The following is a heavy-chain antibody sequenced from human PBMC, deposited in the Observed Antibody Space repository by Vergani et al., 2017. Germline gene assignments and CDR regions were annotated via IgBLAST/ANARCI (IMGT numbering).Heavy chain of an antibody. CDR1: GGTFSSYT. J-gene: IGHJ3*02. CDR3: ARVRGGVYGSSWYDDAFDI. V-gene: IGHV1-69*02. Sequence: QVQLVQSGAEVKKPGSSVKVSCKASGGTFSSYTISWVRQAPGQGLEWMGRIIPILGIANYAQKFQGRVTITADKSTSTAYMELSSLRSEDTAVYYCARVRGGVYGSSWYDDAFDIWGQGTMVTVSS. CDR2: IIPILGIA. D-gene: IGHD6-13*01.